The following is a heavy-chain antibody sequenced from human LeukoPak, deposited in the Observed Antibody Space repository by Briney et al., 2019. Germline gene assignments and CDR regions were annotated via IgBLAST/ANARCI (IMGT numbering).Heavy chain of an antibody. V-gene: IGHV3-33*01. D-gene: IGHD3-3*01. CDR3: ASKLYYDFWSGYPYYYGMDV. J-gene: IGHJ6*02. CDR2: IWYDGSNK. Sequence: PGGSLRLSCAASGFTFSNYGMHWVRQAPGKGLEWVAVIWYDGSNKYYADSVKGRFTISRDNSKNTLYLQMNSLRAEDTAVYYCASKLYYDFWSGYPYYYGMDVWGQGTTVTVSS. CDR1: GFTFSNYG.